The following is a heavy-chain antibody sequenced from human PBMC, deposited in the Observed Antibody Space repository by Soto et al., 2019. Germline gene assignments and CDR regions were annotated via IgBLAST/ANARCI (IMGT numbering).Heavy chain of an antibody. CDR2: IYYSGST. Sequence: QLQLQESGPGLVKPSETLSLTCTVSGGSISSSNYYWGWIRQPPGKGLEWIGNIYYSGSTYYNPSLKSRVTISVDTSKNQFSLKLRSVTAADTAVYYCARRQSCPWFDPWGQGTLVTVSS. CDR1: GGSISSSNYY. J-gene: IGHJ5*02. CDR3: ARRQSCPWFDP. V-gene: IGHV4-39*01.